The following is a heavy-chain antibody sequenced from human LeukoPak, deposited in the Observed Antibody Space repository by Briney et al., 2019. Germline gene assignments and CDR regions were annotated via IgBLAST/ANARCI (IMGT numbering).Heavy chain of an antibody. CDR2: IGSSDIYI. J-gene: IGHJ3*02. Sequence: GGSLRLSCAASGFTFSSYNMNWVRQAPGKGLEWVSSIGSSDIYIYYADSVKGRFTISRDNAKNSLYLQMDSLRAEDTAVYYCARRERLGYSYGRGTLDIWGQGTMVTVSS. V-gene: IGHV3-21*01. D-gene: IGHD5-18*01. CDR3: ARRERLGYSYGRGTLDI. CDR1: GFTFSSYN.